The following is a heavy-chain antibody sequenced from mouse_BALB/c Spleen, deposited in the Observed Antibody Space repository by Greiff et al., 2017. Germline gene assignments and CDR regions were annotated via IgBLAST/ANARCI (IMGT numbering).Heavy chain of an antibody. V-gene: IGHV7-3*02. CDR2: IRNKANGYTT. CDR3: ARDGWFAY. CDR1: GFTFTDYY. Sequence: EVQLVESGGGLVQPGGSLRLSCATSGFTFTDYYMSWVRQPPGKALEWLGFIRNKANGYTTEYSASVKGRFTISRDNSQSILYLQMNTLRAEDSATYSCARDGWFAYWGQGTLVTVSA. J-gene: IGHJ3*01.